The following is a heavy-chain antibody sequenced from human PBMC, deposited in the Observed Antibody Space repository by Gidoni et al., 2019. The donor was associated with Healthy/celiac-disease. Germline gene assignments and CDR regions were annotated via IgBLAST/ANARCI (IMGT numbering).Heavy chain of an antibody. CDR3: ASLPPPTGGDYVAIDY. CDR2: IIPIFGTA. CDR1: GGTFSSYA. J-gene: IGHJ4*02. D-gene: IGHD4-17*01. Sequence: QVQLVQSGAEVKKPGSSVKVSCKASGGTFSSYAISWVRQAPGQGLEWMGGIIPIFGTANYAQKFQGRVTITADESTSTAYMELSSLRSEDTAVYYCASLPPPTGGDYVAIDYWGQGTLVTVSS. V-gene: IGHV1-69*01.